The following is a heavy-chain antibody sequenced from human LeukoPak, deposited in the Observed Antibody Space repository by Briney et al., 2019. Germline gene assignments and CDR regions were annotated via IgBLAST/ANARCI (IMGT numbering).Heavy chain of an antibody. CDR3: ARSLGGGSWSFDY. CDR1: GGSISSYY. Sequence: PSETLSLTCTVSGGSISSYYWSWIRQPPGKGLEWIGYIYYSGSTNYNPSLKGRVTISVDTSKNQFSLKLSSVTAADTAVYYCARSLGGGSWSFDYWGQGTLVTVSS. D-gene: IGHD2-15*01. J-gene: IGHJ4*02. V-gene: IGHV4-59*01. CDR2: IYYSGST.